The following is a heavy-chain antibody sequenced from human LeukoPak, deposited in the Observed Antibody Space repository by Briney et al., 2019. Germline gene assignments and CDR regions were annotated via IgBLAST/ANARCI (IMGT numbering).Heavy chain of an antibody. Sequence: ASVTVSCKASGYTFSGYQIHWVRQAPGQGLEWMGWINPNSGDTNYAQKFQGRVTMTSDTSISTAYMELSRLSSDDMAVYSCARGAVSGTYRYLYWGQGTLVTVSS. CDR3: ARGAVSGTYRYLY. D-gene: IGHD3-16*02. V-gene: IGHV1-2*02. CDR1: GYTFSGYQ. J-gene: IGHJ4*02. CDR2: INPNSGDT.